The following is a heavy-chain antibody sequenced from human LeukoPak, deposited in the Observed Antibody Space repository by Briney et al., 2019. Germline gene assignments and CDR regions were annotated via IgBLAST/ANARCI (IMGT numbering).Heavy chain of an antibody. CDR3: ARRMVRGVIHSRPRYYFDY. J-gene: IGHJ4*02. Sequence: PSETLSLTCAVYGGSFSGYYWSWIRQPPGKGLEWIGEINHSGSTNYNPSLKSRVTISVDTSKNQFSLKLSSVTAADTAVYYCARRMVRGVIHSRPRYYFDYWGQGTLVTVSS. CDR2: INHSGST. CDR1: GGSFSGYY. V-gene: IGHV4-34*01. D-gene: IGHD3-10*01.